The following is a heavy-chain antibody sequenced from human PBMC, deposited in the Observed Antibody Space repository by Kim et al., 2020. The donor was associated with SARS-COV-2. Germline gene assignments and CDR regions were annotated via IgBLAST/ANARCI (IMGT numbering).Heavy chain of an antibody. CDR1: GYSFTSYW. J-gene: IGHJ6*02. D-gene: IGHD4-17*01. CDR3: ARHTIVHDYGPSGYYYGMDV. Sequence: GESLKISCKGSGYSFTSYWIGWVRQMPGKGLEWMGIIYPGDSDTRYSPSFQGQVTISADKSISTAYLQWSSLKASDTAMYYCARHTIVHDYGPSGYYYGMDVWGQGTTVTVSS. V-gene: IGHV5-51*01. CDR2: IYPGDSDT.